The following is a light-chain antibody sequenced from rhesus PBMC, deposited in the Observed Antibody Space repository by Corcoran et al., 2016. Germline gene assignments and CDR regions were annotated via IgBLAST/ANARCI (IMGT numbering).Light chain of an antibody. CDR3: QQYNSAPYS. J-gene: IGKJ2*01. CDR1: QSISSW. V-gene: IGKV1-16*01. CDR2: KAA. Sequence: DIQMTQSPSSLSASVGDKVTSTCQASQSISSWLAWYQQKPGKAPKPLSNKAANLESGVPSRFSGSGSGTDFTLTIRSLQPADFATYYCQQYNSAPYSFGQGTKVEIK.